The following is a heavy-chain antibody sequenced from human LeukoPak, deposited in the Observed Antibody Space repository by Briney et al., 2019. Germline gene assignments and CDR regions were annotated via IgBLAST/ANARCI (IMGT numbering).Heavy chain of an antibody. CDR3: AKDTPRPPSY. CDR1: GFTFSSYA. Sequence: GGSLRLSCVASGFTFSSYAMSWVRQAPGKGLEWVSGISGSAHTTYSADSVKGRFTISRDNSKNTLLLQMNSLRADDTAVYYCAKDTPRPPSYWGQGTLVTVSS. V-gene: IGHV3-23*01. J-gene: IGHJ4*02. CDR2: ISGSAHTT.